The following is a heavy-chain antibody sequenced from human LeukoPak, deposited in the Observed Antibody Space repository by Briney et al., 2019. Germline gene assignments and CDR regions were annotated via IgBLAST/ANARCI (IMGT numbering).Heavy chain of an antibody. CDR3: ARYGSGRNYIDPFDF. D-gene: IGHD3-10*01. J-gene: IGHJ4*02. CDR2: ISGGSDII. CDR1: GFSFSRHA. V-gene: IGHV3-48*01. Sequence: GGSLRLSCAASGFSFSRHAMNWVRQAPGKGLEWISHISGGSDIIEYADSVRGRFTISRDNGRGSLYLQMNSLRVEDTAGYYCARYGSGRNYIDPFDFWGQGTLVAVSS.